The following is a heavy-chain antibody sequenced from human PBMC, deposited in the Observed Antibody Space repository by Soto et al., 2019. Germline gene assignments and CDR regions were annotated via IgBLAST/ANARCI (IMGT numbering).Heavy chain of an antibody. V-gene: IGHV3-23*01. J-gene: IGHJ4*02. CDR3: VKPLYSGSDGYFDY. CDR2: ISGSGGST. CDR1: GFTFSSYA. Sequence: GGSLRLSCAPSGFTFSSYAMSWVRQAPGKGLEWVSAISGSGGSTYYADSVKGRFTISRDNSKNTLYLQMNSLRAEDTAVYYCVKPLYSGSDGYFDYWGQGTQVTVSS. D-gene: IGHD1-26*01.